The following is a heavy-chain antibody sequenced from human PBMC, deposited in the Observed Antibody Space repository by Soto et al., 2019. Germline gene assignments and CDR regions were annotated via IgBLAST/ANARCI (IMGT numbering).Heavy chain of an antibody. V-gene: IGHV1-69*13. J-gene: IGHJ4*02. CDR3: ARGDEMTAVTIFEY. CDR1: GGAFGRCS. D-gene: IGHD4-17*01. CDR2: VIPVFNTS. Sequence: SVKVSCKASGGAFGRCSVSWVRQAPGQGLEWIGGVIPVFNTSIYSLKFQGRVAIFADLSTSTVFMELRSLRSEDTPLYYCARGDEMTAVTIFEYWGQGTLVTFSS.